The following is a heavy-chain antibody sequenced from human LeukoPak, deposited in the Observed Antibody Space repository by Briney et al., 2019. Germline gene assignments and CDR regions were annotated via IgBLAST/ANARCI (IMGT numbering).Heavy chain of an antibody. CDR3: ARRRSYSSSSPLGY. CDR1: GGSISSSSYY. CDR2: INHSGST. D-gene: IGHD6-13*01. Sequence: PSETLSLTCTVSGGSISSSSYYWGWIRQPPGKGLEWIGEINHSGSTNYNPSLKSRVTISVDTSKNQFSLKLSSVTAADTAVYYCARRRSYSSSSPLGYWGQGTLVTVSS. V-gene: IGHV4-39*07. J-gene: IGHJ4*02.